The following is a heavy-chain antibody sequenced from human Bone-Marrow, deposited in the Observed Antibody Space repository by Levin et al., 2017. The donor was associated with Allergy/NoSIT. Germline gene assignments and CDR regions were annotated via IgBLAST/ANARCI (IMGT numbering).Heavy chain of an antibody. D-gene: IGHD5-24*01. V-gene: IGHV4-34*01. CDR3: ARVGYNPPFDY. J-gene: IGHJ4*02. CDR2: INHSGST. CDR1: GGSFSGYY. Sequence: SQTLSLTCAVYGGSFSGYYWSWIRQPPGKGLEWIGEINHSGSTNYNPSLKSRVTISVDTSKNQFSLKLSSVTAADTAVYYCARVGYNPPFDYWGQGTLVTVSS.